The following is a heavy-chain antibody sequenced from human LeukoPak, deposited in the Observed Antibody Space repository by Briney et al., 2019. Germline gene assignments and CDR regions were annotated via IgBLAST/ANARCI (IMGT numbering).Heavy chain of an antibody. CDR1: GGSISSSSYY. CDR2: IYTSGST. CDR3: ARDFWD. V-gene: IGHV4-61*02. D-gene: IGHD2/OR15-2a*01. Sequence: SETLSLTCTVSGGSISSSSYYWSWIRQPAGKGLEWIGRIYTSGSTNYNPSLKSRVTMSVDTSKNQFSLKLSSVTAADTAVYYCARDFWDWGQGTLVTVSS. J-gene: IGHJ4*02.